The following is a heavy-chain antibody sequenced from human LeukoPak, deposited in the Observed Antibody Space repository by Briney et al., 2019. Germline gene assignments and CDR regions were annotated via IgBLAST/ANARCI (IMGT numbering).Heavy chain of an antibody. V-gene: IGHV4-59*01. J-gene: IGHJ4*02. CDR1: GGSINSYY. D-gene: IGHD6-13*01. CDR3: ARVGESSSWYFFDY. CDR2: IYYSGST. Sequence: SETLSLTCTVSGGSINSYYWSWIRQPPGKGLEWIGYIYYSGSTNYSPSLKSRVTISVDTSKNQFSLKVSSVTAADTAVYYCARVGESSSWYFFDYWGQGTLVTVSS.